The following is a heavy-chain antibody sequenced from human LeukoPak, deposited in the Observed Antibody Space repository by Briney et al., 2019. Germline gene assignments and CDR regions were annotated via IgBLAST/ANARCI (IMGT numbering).Heavy chain of an antibody. CDR1: GGSISSNSYY. V-gene: IGHV4-39*07. Sequence: SETLSLTCTVSGGSISSNSYYWGWIRQPPGKGLEWIGSIYYSGSTYYNPSLKNRLTISVDTSKNQFSLKLSSVTAADTAVYYCARVPGSPYYDFWSGYSLSFDYWGQGTLVTVSS. D-gene: IGHD3-3*01. J-gene: IGHJ4*02. CDR2: IYYSGST. CDR3: ARVPGSPYYDFWSGYSLSFDY.